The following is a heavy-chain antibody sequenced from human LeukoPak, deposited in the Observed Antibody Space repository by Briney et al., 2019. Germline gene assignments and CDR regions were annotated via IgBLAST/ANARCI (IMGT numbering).Heavy chain of an antibody. V-gene: IGHV1-24*01. CDR1: GYTLTELS. Sequence: ASVKVSCKVSGYTLTELSMHWVRQAPGKGLEWMGGFDPEDGETIYAQKFQGRVTMTEDTSTDTAYMELSSLRSEDTAVYYCATGGITMVRGVILPLDYWGQGTLVTVSS. CDR3: ATGGITMVRGVILPLDY. J-gene: IGHJ4*02. CDR2: FDPEDGET. D-gene: IGHD3-10*01.